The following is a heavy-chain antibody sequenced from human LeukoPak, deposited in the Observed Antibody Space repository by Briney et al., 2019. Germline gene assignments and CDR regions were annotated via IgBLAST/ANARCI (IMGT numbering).Heavy chain of an antibody. V-gene: IGHV4-59*01. CDR1: GGSISNNY. CDR3: ARRLAAAGFDAFDI. J-gene: IGHJ3*02. CDR2: VYSTGST. D-gene: IGHD6-13*01. Sequence: SETLSLTCNVSGGSISNNYWTWIRQPPGKGLEWIGYVYSTGSTNYNPSLKSRVAISVDTSKNQFSLKLSSVTAADTAVYYCARRLAAAGFDAFDIWGQGTMVTVSS.